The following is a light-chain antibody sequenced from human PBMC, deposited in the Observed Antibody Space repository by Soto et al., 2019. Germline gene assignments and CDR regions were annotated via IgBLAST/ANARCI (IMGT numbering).Light chain of an antibody. CDR3: QQYNTYWT. J-gene: IGKJ1*01. Sequence: IQSIDRWVAWYQQKPGKAHKLLIYDASSLESGVPSRFSGRGSGTQFTLTISGLQPDDIATYYCQQYNTYWTFGQGTKVDIK. CDR2: DAS. CDR1: QSIDRW. V-gene: IGKV1-5*01.